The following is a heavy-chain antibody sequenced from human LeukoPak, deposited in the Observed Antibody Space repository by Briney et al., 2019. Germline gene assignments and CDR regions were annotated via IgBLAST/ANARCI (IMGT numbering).Heavy chain of an antibody. CDR3: AGGSRTYGDYDY. J-gene: IGHJ4*02. Sequence: GGSLRLSCAASGFTFSSYAMSWVRQAPGKGLEWVSAISSCGGTTYYADSVKGRFTISRDNSKNTLYLQMDSLRAEDTALYYCAGGSRTYGDYDYWGQGTLVTVSS. D-gene: IGHD4-17*01. CDR1: GFTFSSYA. CDR2: ISSCGGTT. V-gene: IGHV3-23*01.